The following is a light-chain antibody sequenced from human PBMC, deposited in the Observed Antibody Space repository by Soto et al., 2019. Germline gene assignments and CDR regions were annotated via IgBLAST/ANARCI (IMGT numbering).Light chain of an antibody. CDR2: KAS. CDR3: QQYNSYSWT. J-gene: IGKJ1*01. Sequence: DIQMTQSPSTVSASLGYRGTSACRASQSISSWLAWYQQKPGKAPKLLIYKASSLESGVPSRFSGSGSGTEFTLTISSLQPDDFATYYCQQYNSYSWTFGQGTKVDIK. V-gene: IGKV1-5*03. CDR1: QSISSW.